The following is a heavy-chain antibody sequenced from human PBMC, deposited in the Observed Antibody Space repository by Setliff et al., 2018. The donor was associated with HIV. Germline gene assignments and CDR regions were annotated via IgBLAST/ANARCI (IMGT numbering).Heavy chain of an antibody. D-gene: IGHD3-10*01. V-gene: IGHV4-4*07. J-gene: IGHJ6*03. Sequence: SETLSLTCAVSGGFLSGYHWTWVRQPAGGGLEWIGRIYSGGVTNYNPSFKSRVTLSVDTSKSQFSLKLSSVTAADTAVYYCARGLVNLSRYYYYYMDVWGKGTTVTVSS. CDR1: GGFLSGYH. CDR2: IYSGGVT. CDR3: ARGLVNLSRYYYYYMDV.